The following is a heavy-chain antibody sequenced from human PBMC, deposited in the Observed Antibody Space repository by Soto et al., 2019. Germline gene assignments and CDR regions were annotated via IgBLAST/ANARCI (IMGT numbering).Heavy chain of an antibody. Sequence: ASAKVSCKASGYTFTTYGISWVQQAPGQGLEWMGWISGYNDNTKYAQNLQGRVNMTTDTSTTTAYMELRSLRSDDTAVYYCAREYCSGGSCYGTDYWGQGTPVTVSS. J-gene: IGHJ4*02. CDR1: GYTFTTYG. D-gene: IGHD2-15*01. CDR2: ISGYNDNT. V-gene: IGHV1-18*01. CDR3: AREYCSGGSCYGTDY.